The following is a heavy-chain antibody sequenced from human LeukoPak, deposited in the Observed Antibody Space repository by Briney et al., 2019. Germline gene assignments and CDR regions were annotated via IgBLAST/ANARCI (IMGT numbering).Heavy chain of an antibody. CDR1: GFTFGDYA. V-gene: IGHV3-49*04. J-gene: IGHJ4*02. Sequence: GGSLRLSCTASGFTFGDYAMTWVRQAPGKGLEWVGFIRSKIYGGTPEYAASVKGRFTVSRDDSKGVAYLQMNSLKTEDTAVYYCTRDQTPYYWGQGTLVTVSS. CDR3: TRDQTPYY. CDR2: IRSKIYGGTP.